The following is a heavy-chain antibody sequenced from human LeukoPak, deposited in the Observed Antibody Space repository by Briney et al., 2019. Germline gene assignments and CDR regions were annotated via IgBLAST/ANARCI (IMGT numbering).Heavy chain of an antibody. J-gene: IGHJ5*02. CDR1: GYTFTSYY. CDR2: INPSGDST. D-gene: IGHD6-19*01. V-gene: IGHV1-46*01. Sequence: ASVKVSCKASGYTFTSYYMHWVRQAPGQGLEWMGIINPSGDSTSYAQKFQGRVTMTRDMSTSTVYMELSSLRSEDTAVYYCARDLSSGWFDPWGQGTLVTVSS. CDR3: ARDLSSGWFDP.